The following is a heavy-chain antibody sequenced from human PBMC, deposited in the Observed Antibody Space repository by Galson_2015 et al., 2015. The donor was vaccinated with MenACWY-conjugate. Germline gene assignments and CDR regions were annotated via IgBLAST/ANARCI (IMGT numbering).Heavy chain of an antibody. CDR1: GISLRRNA. D-gene: IGHD2-15*01. Sequence: SLRLSCAASGISLRRNAMSWVRQAPGKGLEWVSAISGSAGATFYAESVQGRFTISRDISNNTLYLQMNSLRAEDTAVYFCANNAYSGGIDYWGQGTLVTVSS. CDR3: ANNAYSGGIDY. CDR2: ISGSAGAT. J-gene: IGHJ4*02. V-gene: IGHV3-23*01.